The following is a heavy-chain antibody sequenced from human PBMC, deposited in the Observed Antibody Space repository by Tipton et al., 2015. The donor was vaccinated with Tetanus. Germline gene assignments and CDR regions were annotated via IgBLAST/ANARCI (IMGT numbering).Heavy chain of an antibody. CDR3: ARQCVVPAAENDYGDNAFDS. CDR1: GGSISSYY. D-gene: IGHD2-2*01. J-gene: IGHJ4*02. Sequence: TLSLTCTVSGGSISSYYWSWIRQPAGKGLEWIGRIYYSGNTYYNPALKSRVTISVDTSKNQFSLKLSSVTAADTAVYYCARQCVVPAAENDYGDNAFDSWGQGTLVTVSS. V-gene: IGHV4-59*05. CDR2: IYYSGNT.